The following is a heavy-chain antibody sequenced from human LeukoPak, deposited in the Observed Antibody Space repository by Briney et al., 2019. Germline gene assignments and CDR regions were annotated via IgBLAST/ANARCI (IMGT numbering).Heavy chain of an antibody. D-gene: IGHD6-6*01. CDR1: GGSISTYY. Sequence: SETLSLTCTVSGGSISTYYWNWIRQPPGKGLERIGYIYHSGSTNYNPSLQSRVTISVDTSKNQFSLNLNSVTAADTAVYYCARGGAARLHFQNWGQGTLVTVSS. J-gene: IGHJ1*01. V-gene: IGHV4-59*01. CDR2: IYHSGST. CDR3: ARGGAARLHFQN.